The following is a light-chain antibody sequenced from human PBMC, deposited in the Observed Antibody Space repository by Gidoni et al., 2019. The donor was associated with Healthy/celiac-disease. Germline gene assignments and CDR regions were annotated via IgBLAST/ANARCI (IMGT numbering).Light chain of an antibody. Sequence: DIQMTQSPSPRSASVGDRVTITCRASQSISSYLNWYQQKPGKAPKLLIYAASSLQSGVPSRFSGSGSGTDFTLTISSLQPEDFATYYCQQSYSTPRNTFGQGTKLEIK. CDR1: QSISSY. V-gene: IGKV1-39*01. J-gene: IGKJ2*01. CDR3: QQSYSTPRNT. CDR2: AAS.